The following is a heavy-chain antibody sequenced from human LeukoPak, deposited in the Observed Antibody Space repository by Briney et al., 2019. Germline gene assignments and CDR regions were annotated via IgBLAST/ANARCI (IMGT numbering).Heavy chain of an antibody. CDR3: AKDRATVTPKCFDY. Sequence: GGSLRLSCAASGFTVSSNYMSWVRQAPGKGLEWVSVIYSGGSTYYADSVKGRFTISRDNSKNTLYLQMNSLRVEDTAVYYCAKDRATVTPKCFDYWGQGTLVTVSS. D-gene: IGHD4-17*01. V-gene: IGHV3-53*01. CDR2: IYSGGST. J-gene: IGHJ4*02. CDR1: GFTVSSNY.